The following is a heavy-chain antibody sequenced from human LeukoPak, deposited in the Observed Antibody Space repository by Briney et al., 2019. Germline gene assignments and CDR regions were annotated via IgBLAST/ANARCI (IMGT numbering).Heavy chain of an antibody. CDR1: GGSISSGSYY. D-gene: IGHD4-17*01. CDR2: IYTSGST. Sequence: PSETLSLTCTVSGGSISSGSYYWSWIRQPAGKGLEWIGRIYTSGSTNYNPSLKSRVTISVDTSKNQFSLSLSSVTAADTAVYYCARYGDYIFDYWGQGTLVTVSS. CDR3: ARYGDYIFDY. J-gene: IGHJ4*02. V-gene: IGHV4-61*02.